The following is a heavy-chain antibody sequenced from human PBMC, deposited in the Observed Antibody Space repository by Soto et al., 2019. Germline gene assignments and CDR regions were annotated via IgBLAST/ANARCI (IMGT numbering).Heavy chain of an antibody. CDR1: GFTFSNYA. J-gene: IGHJ4*02. V-gene: IGHV3-23*01. Sequence: PGGSLRLSCAASGFTFSNYAMRWVRQAPGKGLEWVAAITVSGDSTYYADSVRGRFTISRDNSKNTLFLQMNSLRAADTAVYYCANQLHNRGAIAYWGQGTLVTVPS. CDR3: ANQLHNRGAIAY. CDR2: ITVSGDST. D-gene: IGHD2-2*01.